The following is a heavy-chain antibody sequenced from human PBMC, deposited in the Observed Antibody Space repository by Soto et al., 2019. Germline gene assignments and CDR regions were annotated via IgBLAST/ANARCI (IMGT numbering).Heavy chain of an antibody. CDR2: INPTGGST. CDR3: ARHLAAGDV. D-gene: IGHD2-8*02. Sequence: QVQLVPSGAEVKKPGASVKVSCKASGYTFINYYIHWVRQAPGHGLEWMAIINPTGGSTNYAQKFQGRLTVTMDTSTTTVYMELSSLTSEDTAIYYCARHLAAGDVCGQGTLVTVSS. V-gene: IGHV1-46*01. J-gene: IGHJ4*02. CDR1: GYTFINYY.